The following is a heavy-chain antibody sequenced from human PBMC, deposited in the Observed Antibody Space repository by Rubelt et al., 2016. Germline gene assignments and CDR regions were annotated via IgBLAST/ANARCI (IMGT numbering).Heavy chain of an antibody. CDR3: ARDLVGVVITTHDAFDI. CDR1: GGTFSSYA. D-gene: IGHD3-22*01. V-gene: IGHV1-69*06. CDR2: IIPIFGTA. Sequence: QVQLVQSGAEVKKPGSSVKVSCKASGGTFSSYAISWVRQAPGQGLEWMGGIIPIFGTANYAQKFQGRVTSTADKSTRTAYMELSSLRSEDTAVYYCARDLVGVVITTHDAFDIWGQGTMVTVSS. J-gene: IGHJ3*02.